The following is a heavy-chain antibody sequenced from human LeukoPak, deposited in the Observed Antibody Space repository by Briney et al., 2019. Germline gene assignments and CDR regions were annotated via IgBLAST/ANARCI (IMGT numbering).Heavy chain of an antibody. CDR1: GYTFTSYY. CDR2: INPSGGST. V-gene: IGHV1-46*01. D-gene: IGHD2-15*01. J-gene: IGHJ6*03. Sequence: ASVKVSCKAFGYTFTSYYMHWVRQAPGQGLEWMEIINPSGGSTTYAQKFQGRVTMTRDTSISTAYMELSRLRSDDTAVYYCARSGGSSSSYYYYYYYMDVWGKGTTVTVSS. CDR3: ARSGGSSSSYYYYYYYMDV.